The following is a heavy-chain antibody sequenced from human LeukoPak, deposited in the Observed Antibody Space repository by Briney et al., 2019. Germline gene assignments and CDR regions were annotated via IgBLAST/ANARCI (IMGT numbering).Heavy chain of an antibody. CDR3: ARHRKDDSSGYYDY. CDR1: GYTFTSYW. V-gene: IGHV5-51*01. J-gene: IGHJ4*02. D-gene: IGHD3-22*01. CDR2: IYPGDSDT. Sequence: GESLKISCKGSGYTFTSYWIAWVRQMPGKGLEWMGIIYPGDSDTRYSPSFQGQVTISADKSISTAYLQWSSLKASDTAMYYCARHRKDDSSGYYDYWGQGTLVTVSS.